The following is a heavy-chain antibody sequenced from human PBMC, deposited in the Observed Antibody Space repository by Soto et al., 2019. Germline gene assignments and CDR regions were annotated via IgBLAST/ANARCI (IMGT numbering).Heavy chain of an antibody. CDR3: AKDPRSGWYNLGWFDS. V-gene: IGHV3-23*01. CDR2: INGSGGNT. Sequence: EVQLLESGGGLAQPGGSLRLSCATSGFPFISYAMSWVRQAPGRGLEWVSTINGSGGNTYYADAVKGRFTITSDSSKNTVYMQMNSLGVDDTGTYYCAKDPRSGWYNLGWFDSWGRGTLVTVSS. J-gene: IGHJ5*01. CDR1: GFPFISYA. D-gene: IGHD6-19*01.